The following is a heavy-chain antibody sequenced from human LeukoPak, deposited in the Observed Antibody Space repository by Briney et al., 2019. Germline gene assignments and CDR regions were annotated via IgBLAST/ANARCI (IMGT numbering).Heavy chain of an antibody. CDR1: GFTFSTNW. V-gene: IGHV3-7*01. CDR2: IKEDGSAT. CDR3: ARGGTRSPID. J-gene: IGHJ4*02. D-gene: IGHD2/OR15-2a*01. Sequence: GGSLRLSCAASGFTFSTNWMIWLRQAPEKGLEWVANIKEDGSATYYVDSVKGRFTISRDNAKNSLYLQMNSLRAEDTAIYYCARGGTRSPIDWGPGTPVTVSS.